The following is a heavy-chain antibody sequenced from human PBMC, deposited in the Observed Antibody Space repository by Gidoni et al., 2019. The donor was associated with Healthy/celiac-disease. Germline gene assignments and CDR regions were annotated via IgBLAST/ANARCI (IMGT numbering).Heavy chain of an antibody. D-gene: IGHD4-17*01. CDR1: GSTFSSYA. J-gene: IGHJ4*02. V-gene: IGHV3-23*01. CDR3: AKAKATDYGDYVWYFDY. Sequence: EVQLLESGGGLVQPGGSLRPSCAASGSTFSSYARSVLRQAPGTGLEWVSAIRGSGGSTYYAASVKGRFTISRDNSKNALYLQMNSLRAEDTAVYYCAKAKATDYGDYVWYFDYWGQGTLVTVSS. CDR2: IRGSGGST.